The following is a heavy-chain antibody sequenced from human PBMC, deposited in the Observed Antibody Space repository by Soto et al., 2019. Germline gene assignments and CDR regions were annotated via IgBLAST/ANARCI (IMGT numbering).Heavy chain of an antibody. CDR1: GGSISSYY. CDR2: IYYSGST. Sequence: SETLSLTCTVSGGSISSYYWSWIRQPPGKGLEWIGYIYYSGSTNYNPSLKSRVTISVDTSKSQFSLKLSSVTAADTAVYYCSGLKDGNGGYWGQGTLVTVSS. CDR3: SGLKDGNGGY. J-gene: IGHJ4*02. V-gene: IGHV4-59*01. D-gene: IGHD6-25*01.